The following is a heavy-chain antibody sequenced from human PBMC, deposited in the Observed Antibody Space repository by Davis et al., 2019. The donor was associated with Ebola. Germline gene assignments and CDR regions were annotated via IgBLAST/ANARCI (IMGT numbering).Heavy chain of an antibody. CDR3: AKGPYYYGSGSYNMDV. J-gene: IGHJ6*02. CDR1: GFSFSNYG. CDR2: ISNDGSTE. V-gene: IGHV3-30*18. Sequence: GESLKISCAGSGFSFSNYGMHWVRQAPDKGLEWVAVISNDGSTEYFADSVKGRFTISRDNSKNTLYLQMNSLRAEDTAVYYCAKGPYYYGSGSYNMDVWGQGTTVTVSS. D-gene: IGHD3-10*01.